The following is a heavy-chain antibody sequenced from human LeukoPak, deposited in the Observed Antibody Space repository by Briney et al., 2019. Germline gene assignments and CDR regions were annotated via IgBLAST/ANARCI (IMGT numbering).Heavy chain of an antibody. J-gene: IGHJ6*03. CDR1: GYAFTGYY. Sequence: GASVTVSFKASGYAFTGYYMHWVRQAPGQGLEWMGWINPNSGGTNYAQKFQGRVTMTRDTSISTAYMELSRLRSDDTAVYYCARGVSSSGWCYYYYYYYMDVWGKGTTVTVSS. V-gene: IGHV1-2*02. D-gene: IGHD6-19*01. CDR3: ARGVSSSGWCYYYYYYYMDV. CDR2: INPNSGGT.